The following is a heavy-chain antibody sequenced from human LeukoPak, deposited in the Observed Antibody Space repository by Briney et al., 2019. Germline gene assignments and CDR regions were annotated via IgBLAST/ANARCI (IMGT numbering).Heavy chain of an antibody. D-gene: IGHD6-19*01. CDR3: ARTYSGGWYPAQYYFDY. CDR1: GGSISSGGYY. J-gene: IGHJ4*02. Sequence: TLSLTCTVSGGSISSGGYYWSWIRQHPGKGLEWIGYIYYSGSTYYNPSLKSRVTISVDTSKNQFSLKLSSVTAADTAVYYCARTYSGGWYPAQYYFDYWGQGTLVTVSS. CDR2: IYYSGST. V-gene: IGHV4-31*03.